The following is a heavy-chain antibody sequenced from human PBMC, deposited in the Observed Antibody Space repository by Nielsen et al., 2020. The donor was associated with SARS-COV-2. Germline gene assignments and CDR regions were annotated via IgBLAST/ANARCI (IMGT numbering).Heavy chain of an antibody. V-gene: IGHV1-69*13. CDR2: SIPLFGKA. Sequence: SVKVSGKASGGTVSSYAISWVRQAPGQGLEWMGGSIPLFGKANYAQSFQGRVTITADESTSTAYMDLSSLRSESPGVYYCASPPRRPLSSDCTAEYFHHWGQGTLVTVSS. CDR1: GGTVSSYA. D-gene: IGHD6-25*01. J-gene: IGHJ1*01. CDR3: ASPPRRPLSSDCTAEYFHH.